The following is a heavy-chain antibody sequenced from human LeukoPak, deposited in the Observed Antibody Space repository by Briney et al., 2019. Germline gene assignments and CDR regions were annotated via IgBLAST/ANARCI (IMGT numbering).Heavy chain of an antibody. Sequence: GGSLRLFCAASGFTFSSYSMNWVRQAPGKGLEWVSSISSSSSYIYYADSVKGRFTISRDNAKNSLYLQMNSLRAEDTAVYYCARGTYYYDSSGPEPYYYYGMDVWGQGTTVTVSS. J-gene: IGHJ6*02. CDR2: ISSSSSYI. CDR3: ARGTYYYDSSGPEPYYYYGMDV. CDR1: GFTFSSYS. V-gene: IGHV3-21*01. D-gene: IGHD3-22*01.